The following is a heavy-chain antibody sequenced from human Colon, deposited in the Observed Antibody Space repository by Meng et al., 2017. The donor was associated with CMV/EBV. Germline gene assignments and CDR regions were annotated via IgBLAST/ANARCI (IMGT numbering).Heavy chain of an antibody. V-gene: IGHV4-39*07. CDR1: GESTGGANDC. Sequence: GPGALRPPGHLLSSSAVAGESTGGANDCGGLRQPPRGGCMEWIASINYTGNDYHNPSLKRRVTISLDTSNNQFSLRLTSVPAADSVVYYCARMALHWYFDVWGRGTLLTVSS. J-gene: IGHJ2*01. CDR2: INYTGND. D-gene: IGHD5-24*01. CDR3: ARMALHWYFDV.